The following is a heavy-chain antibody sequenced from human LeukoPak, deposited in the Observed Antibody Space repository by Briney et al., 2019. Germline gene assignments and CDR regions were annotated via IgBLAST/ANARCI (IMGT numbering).Heavy chain of an antibody. J-gene: IGHJ4*02. CDR2: IYYSGST. V-gene: IGHV4-31*03. CDR1: GGSISDAAYY. Sequence: SQTLSLTCTVSGGSISDAAYYWSWIRQHPGEGLKWIGYIYYSGSTSYNPSLKSRVTISVDTSKNQFSLKLTSVTAADTAVYYCARDRAPSYSSGSKDFDYWGQGTLVTVSS. CDR3: ARDRAPSYSSGSKDFDY. D-gene: IGHD6-19*01.